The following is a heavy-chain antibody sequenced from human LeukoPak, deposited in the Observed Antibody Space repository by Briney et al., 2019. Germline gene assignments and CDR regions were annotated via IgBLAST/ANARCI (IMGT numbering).Heavy chain of an antibody. V-gene: IGHV3-23*01. D-gene: IGHD2-15*01. CDR1: GFTFRSYG. Sequence: GGSLRLSCAASGFTFRSYGMTWVRQAPGKGLEWVSAISGSGDSTYYADSVKGRFTISRDSSKNTLFLQMNRLRPEDAAVYYCAKAPVTTCRGAFCYPFDYWGLGTLVTVSS. CDR3: AKAPVTTCRGAFCYPFDY. CDR2: ISGSGDST. J-gene: IGHJ4*02.